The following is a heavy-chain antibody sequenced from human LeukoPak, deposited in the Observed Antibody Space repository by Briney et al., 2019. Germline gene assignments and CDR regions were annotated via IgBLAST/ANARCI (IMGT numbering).Heavy chain of an antibody. Sequence: GGSQRLSCAAFGLSLSSDPLGSARQAPRQGVEWVWATSVSGGRTYYADCVDWQFTVSIDNAKNTLNLQMNSLRAEDTAVYYYAKTNYVILTDYYGMDVWGQGTTVTVSS. V-gene: IGHV3-23*01. CDR2: TSVSGGRT. CDR1: GLSLSSDP. CDR3: AKTNYVILTDYYGMDV. J-gene: IGHJ6*02. D-gene: IGHD3-9*01.